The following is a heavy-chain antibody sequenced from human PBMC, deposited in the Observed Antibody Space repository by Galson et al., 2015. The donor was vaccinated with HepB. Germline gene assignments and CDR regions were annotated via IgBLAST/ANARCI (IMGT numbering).Heavy chain of an antibody. CDR2: IYTSGST. Sequence: LSLTCTVSGGSISSYYWSWIRQPAGKGLEWIGRIYTSGSTNYNPSLKSRVTMSVDTSKNQFSLKLSSVTAADTAVYYCARDQLYDFWSGSNWFDPWGQGTLVTVSS. CDR1: GGSISSYY. D-gene: IGHD3-3*01. CDR3: ARDQLYDFWSGSNWFDP. V-gene: IGHV4-4*07. J-gene: IGHJ5*02.